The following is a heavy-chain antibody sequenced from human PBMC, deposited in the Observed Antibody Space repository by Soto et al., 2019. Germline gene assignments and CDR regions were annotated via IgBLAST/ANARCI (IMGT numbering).Heavy chain of an antibody. D-gene: IGHD6-13*01. J-gene: IGHJ5*01. CDR2: IYTSGIT. V-gene: IGHV4-4*07. Sequence: SSETLSLTCSVSGDSIGSYYWSWIRQSAGRGLEWIGRIYTSGITNYNPSLKSRVSMSVDTSKKQFSLKLTSVTAADTAVYYCARQTTYSSSWYDSWGQGTLVTVSS. CDR3: ARQTTYSSSWYDS. CDR1: GDSIGSYY.